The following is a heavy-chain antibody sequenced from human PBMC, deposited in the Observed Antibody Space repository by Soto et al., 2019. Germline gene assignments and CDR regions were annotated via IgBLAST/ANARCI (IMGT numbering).Heavy chain of an antibody. Sequence: SETLSLTCAVYGGSSSGYYWSWIRQPPGKGLEWIGEINHSGSTNYNPSLKSRVTISVDTSKNQFSLKLSSVTAADTAVYYCARGDFDWSINTYYFDYWGQGTLVTVSS. CDR2: INHSGST. V-gene: IGHV4-34*01. CDR3: ARGDFDWSINTYYFDY. D-gene: IGHD3-9*01. CDR1: GGSSSGYY. J-gene: IGHJ4*02.